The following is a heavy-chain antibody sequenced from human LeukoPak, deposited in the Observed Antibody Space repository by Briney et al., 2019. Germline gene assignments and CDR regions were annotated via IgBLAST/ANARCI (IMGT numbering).Heavy chain of an antibody. D-gene: IGHD3-22*01. J-gene: IGHJ4*02. CDR1: GGSFSGYY. CDR2: INHSGST. Sequence: SETLSLTCAVYGGSFSGYYWSWIRQPPGKGLEWIGEINHSGSTNYNPSLKSRVTISVDTSKNQFSLKLSSVTAADTAVYYCARGQYYYDSSGYAFDYWGQGTLVTVSS. V-gene: IGHV4-34*01. CDR3: ARGQYYYDSSGYAFDY.